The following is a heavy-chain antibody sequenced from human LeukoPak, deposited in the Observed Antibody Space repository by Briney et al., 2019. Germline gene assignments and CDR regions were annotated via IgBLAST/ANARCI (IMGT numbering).Heavy chain of an antibody. CDR1: GGSFSGYY. V-gene: IGHV4-34*01. Sequence: SETLSLTCAVYGGSFSGYYWSWIRQPPGKGLEWIGEINHSGSTNYNPSLKSRVTISVDTSKNQFSLKLSSVTAADTAVYYCARGRDGYNFNWFDPWGQGTLVTVSS. CDR3: ARGRDGYNFNWFDP. CDR2: INHSGST. D-gene: IGHD5-24*01. J-gene: IGHJ5*02.